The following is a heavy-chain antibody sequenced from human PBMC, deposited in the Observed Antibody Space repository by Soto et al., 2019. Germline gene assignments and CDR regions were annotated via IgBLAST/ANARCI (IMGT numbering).Heavy chain of an antibody. Sequence: ASVKVSCKASGYTFTSYGISWVRQAPGQGLEWMGWISTYNGNTKYAQKLQGRVTMTTDTSTSTAYMELRSLRSDDTAVFYCAREMARGVGSYSWCLGTVLPVSS. CDR2: ISTYNGNT. CDR1: GYTFTSYG. V-gene: IGHV1-18*01. J-gene: IGHJ4*02. CDR3: AREMARGVGSYS. D-gene: IGHD3-10*01.